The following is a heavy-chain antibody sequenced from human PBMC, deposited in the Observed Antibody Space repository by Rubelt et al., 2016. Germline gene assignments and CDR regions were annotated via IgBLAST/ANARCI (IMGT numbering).Heavy chain of an antibody. CDR2: ISSSSSYI. V-gene: IGHV3-21*01. CDR1: GFTFSSYS. Sequence: EVQLVESGGGLVKPGGSLRLSCAASGFTFSSYSMNWVRQAPGKGLEWVSSISSSSSYIYYADSVKGRFTISRDNAKNSLYLQMNSLRAEDTAVYYCARDGRGAAAGNHHDYWGQGTLVTVSS. D-gene: IGHD6-13*01. CDR3: ARDGRGAAAGNHHDY. J-gene: IGHJ4*02.